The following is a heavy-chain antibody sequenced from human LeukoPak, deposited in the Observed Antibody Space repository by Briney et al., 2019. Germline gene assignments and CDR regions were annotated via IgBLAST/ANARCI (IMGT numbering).Heavy chain of an antibody. CDR2: IYPGDSDT. CDR3: ARPNYDSSGYYGMTASFDI. J-gene: IGHJ3*02. CDR1: GYSFTSYW. Sequence: GESLKISCKGSGYSFTSYWIGWVRQMPGKGLEWMGIIYPGDSDTRYSPSFQGQVTISADKSISTAYLQWSSLKASDTAMYYCARPNYDSSGYYGMTASFDIWGQGTMVTVSS. V-gene: IGHV5-51*01. D-gene: IGHD3-22*01.